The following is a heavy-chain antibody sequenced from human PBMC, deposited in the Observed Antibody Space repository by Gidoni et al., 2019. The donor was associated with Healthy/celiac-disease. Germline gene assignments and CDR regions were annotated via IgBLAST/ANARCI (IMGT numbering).Heavy chain of an antibody. CDR1: GGSISRYY. V-gene: IGHV4-59*08. D-gene: IGHD2-15*01. CDR2: IYYSGST. CDR3: ARHNRIVEGMDV. Sequence: QVQLQESGPGLVKPSATLSLTCTVSGGSISRYYWSWLRQPPGKGLEWIGYIYYSGSTNYNPSLKSRVTIAVDTSKNQFSLKLSSVTAADTAVYYCARHNRIVEGMDVWGQGTTVTVSS. J-gene: IGHJ6*02.